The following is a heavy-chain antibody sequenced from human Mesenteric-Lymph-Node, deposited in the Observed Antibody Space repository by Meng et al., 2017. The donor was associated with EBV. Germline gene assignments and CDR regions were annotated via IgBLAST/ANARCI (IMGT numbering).Heavy chain of an antibody. CDR1: GGSISSSNW. J-gene: IGHJ2*01. CDR3: ARGEIVRGEWYFDL. V-gene: IGHV4-4*02. CDR2: IYHGGST. D-gene: IGHD1-26*01. Sequence: QWELQCAVRGLIGPSGTRSFSCLVSGGSISSSNWGSWVRQSPGKGLEWIGEIYHGGSTNYNPSLKSRVTMSVDKSQNQFSLKLTSVTAADRAIYYCARGEIVRGEWYFDLWGRGTLVTVSS.